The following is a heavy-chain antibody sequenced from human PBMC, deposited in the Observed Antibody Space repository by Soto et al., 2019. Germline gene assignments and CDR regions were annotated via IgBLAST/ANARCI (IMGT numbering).Heavy chain of an antibody. CDR3: AREGGYCSGGSCYGFDP. V-gene: IGHV4-61*08. CDR1: GGSISSDGYY. D-gene: IGHD2-15*01. Sequence: SETLSLTCTVSGGSISSDGYYWSWIRQHPGKGLEWIGYIYYSGSTYYNPSLKSRVTISVDTSKNQFSLKLSSVTAADTAVYYCAREGGYCSGGSCYGFDPWGQGTLVTVSS. J-gene: IGHJ5*02. CDR2: IYYSGST.